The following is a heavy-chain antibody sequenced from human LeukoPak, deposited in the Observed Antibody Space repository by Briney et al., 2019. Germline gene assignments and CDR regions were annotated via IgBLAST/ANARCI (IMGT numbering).Heavy chain of an antibody. D-gene: IGHD2-15*01. Sequence: GGSLRLSCAASGFTFSSYAMSWVRQAPGKGLEWVSAISGSGGSTYYAGSVKGRFTISRDNSKNTLYLQMNSLRAEDTAVYYCAKAPCSGGSCYSVDYWGQGTLVTVSS. CDR1: GFTFSSYA. CDR3: AKAPCSGGSCYSVDY. J-gene: IGHJ4*02. V-gene: IGHV3-23*01. CDR2: ISGSGGST.